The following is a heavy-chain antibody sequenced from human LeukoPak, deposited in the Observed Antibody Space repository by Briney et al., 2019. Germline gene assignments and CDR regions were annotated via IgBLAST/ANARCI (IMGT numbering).Heavy chain of an antibody. CDR3: AKATVTTQPRTRIDYYYYYGMDV. Sequence: GGSLRLSCAASGFTFSSYAMSWVRQAPGKGLEWVSAISGSGGSTYYADSVKGRFTISRDNSKNTLYLQINSLRAEDTAVYYCAKATVTTQPRTRIDYYYYYGMDVWGQGTTVTVSS. CDR2: ISGSGGST. D-gene: IGHD4-17*01. J-gene: IGHJ6*02. CDR1: GFTFSSYA. V-gene: IGHV3-23*01.